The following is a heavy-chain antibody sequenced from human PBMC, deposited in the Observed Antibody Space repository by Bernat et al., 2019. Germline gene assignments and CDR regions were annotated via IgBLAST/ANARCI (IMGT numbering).Heavy chain of an antibody. CDR1: GFTFIIYA. V-gene: IGHV3-30-3*01. D-gene: IGHD2-2*01. CDR3: ARGAGGYCGTTSCYYSAPDS. Sequence: SCAASGFTFIIYAMHWVRHAPGKGLEWVAFISYDGSHKYYADSAKCRFTISRDNSKNTLYLQMNSLRAEDTAVFYCARGAGGYCGTTSCYYSAPDSWGQGTLV. J-gene: IGHJ4*02. CDR2: ISYDGSHK.